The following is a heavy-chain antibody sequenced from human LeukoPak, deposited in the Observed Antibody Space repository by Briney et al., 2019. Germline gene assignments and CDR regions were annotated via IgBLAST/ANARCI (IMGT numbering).Heavy chain of an antibody. CDR3: ARESYSSGWDPDY. J-gene: IGHJ4*02. V-gene: IGHV1-69*13. CDR2: IIPIFGTA. Sequence: SVKVSCKASGDTFSSYAISWVRQAPGQGLEWMGGIIPIFGTANYAQKFQGRVTITADESTSTAYMELSSLRSEDTAVYYCARESYSSGWDPDYWGQGTLVTVSS. D-gene: IGHD6-19*01. CDR1: GDTFSSYA.